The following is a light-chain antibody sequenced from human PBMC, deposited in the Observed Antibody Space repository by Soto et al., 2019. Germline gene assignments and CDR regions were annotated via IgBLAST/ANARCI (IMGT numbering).Light chain of an antibody. Sequence: QSVLTQPASVSGSPGQSITISCTGTSSDVGGYNYVSWYQQRPGKAPKLMIYEVSNRPSGVSNRFSDSKSGNTASLTISGLQAEDEADYYCSSYTSSSTLVVFGGGTKLTVL. J-gene: IGLJ2*01. CDR2: EVS. V-gene: IGLV2-14*01. CDR3: SSYTSSSTLVV. CDR1: SSDVGGYNY.